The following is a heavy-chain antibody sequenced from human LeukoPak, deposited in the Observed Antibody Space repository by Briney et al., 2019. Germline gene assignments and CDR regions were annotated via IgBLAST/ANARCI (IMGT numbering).Heavy chain of an antibody. CDR3: ARVGPRGSNDY. CDR1: GDSVSSNSAA. V-gene: IGHV6-1*01. Sequence: QTLSLTCAISGDSVSSNSAAWNWTRQSPSRGLEWLGRTYYRSKWYNDYAISVKSRLTINSDTSKNQFSLQLNSVTPEDTAVCYCARVGPRGSNDYWGQGTLVTVSS. D-gene: IGHD3-10*01. CDR2: TYYRSKWYN. J-gene: IGHJ4*02.